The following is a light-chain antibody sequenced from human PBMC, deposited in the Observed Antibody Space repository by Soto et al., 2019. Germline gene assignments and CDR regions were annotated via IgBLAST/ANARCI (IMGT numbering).Light chain of an antibody. Sequence: DIQMTQSPSTLSASVGDRVTITCRASQSISSWLAWYQQKPGKAPKLLIYKASSLESGVPSRFSGSGSGTEFTLTLSSLQPDDFATYYCQQYNSYLFTFGPGNKVDIK. V-gene: IGKV1-5*03. CDR3: QQYNSYLFT. J-gene: IGKJ3*01. CDR2: KAS. CDR1: QSISSW.